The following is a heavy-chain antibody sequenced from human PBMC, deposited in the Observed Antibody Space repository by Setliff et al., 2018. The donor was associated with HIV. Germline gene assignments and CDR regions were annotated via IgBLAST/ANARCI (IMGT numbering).Heavy chain of an antibody. J-gene: IGHJ3*02. V-gene: IGHV4-34*01. CDR3: ARPRLWRDAFDI. CDR1: GGSFSGYY. CDR2: INHRGTT. Sequence: PSETLSLTCGVYGGSFSGYYWTWIRQPPGKGPEWIGEINHRGTTNSNPSLKRRVTISVDTSKSQFSLRLSSVTAADTAVYYCARPRLWRDAFDIWGQGAMVTVS. D-gene: IGHD1-1*01.